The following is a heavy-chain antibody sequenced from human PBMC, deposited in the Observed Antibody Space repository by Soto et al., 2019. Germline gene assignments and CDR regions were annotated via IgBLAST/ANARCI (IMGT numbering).Heavy chain of an antibody. J-gene: IGHJ6*02. CDR2: IYYSGST. CDR1: GGSISSGDYY. Sequence: SETLSLTCTVSGGSISSGDYYWSWIRQPPGKGLEWIGYIYYSGSTYYNPSLKSRVTISVDTSKNQFSLKLSSVTAADTAVYYCARDSYYDFWSGYPDSYYYYSGMDVWGQGTTVTVSS. V-gene: IGHV4-30-4*01. D-gene: IGHD3-3*01. CDR3: ARDSYYDFWSGYPDSYYYYSGMDV.